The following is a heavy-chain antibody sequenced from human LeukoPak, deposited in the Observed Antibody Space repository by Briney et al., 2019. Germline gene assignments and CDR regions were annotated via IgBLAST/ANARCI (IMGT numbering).Heavy chain of an antibody. CDR3: ARDRDHLEPLHWFDP. CDR2: ISAYNGNT. V-gene: IGHV1-18*01. Sequence: ASVKVSCKASGYTFTSYGISWVRQAPGQGLEWMGWISAYNGNTNYGQKLQGRVTMTTDTSTSTAYMELRSLRSDDTAVYYCARDRDHLEPLHWFDPWGQGTLVTVSS. CDR1: GYTFTSYG. J-gene: IGHJ5*02. D-gene: IGHD3-3*01.